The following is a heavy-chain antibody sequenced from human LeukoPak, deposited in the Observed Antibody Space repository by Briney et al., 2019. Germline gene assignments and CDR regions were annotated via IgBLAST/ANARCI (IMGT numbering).Heavy chain of an antibody. CDR1: GGSISSSSYY. Sequence: SETLSLTCTVSGGSISSSSYYWGWIRQPLGKGLEWIGSIYYSGSTYYNPSLKSRVTISVDTSKNQFSLKLSSVTAADTAVYYCARGFRFWSGVQGYFDYWGQGTLVTVSS. J-gene: IGHJ4*02. CDR2: IYYSGST. CDR3: ARGFRFWSGVQGYFDY. D-gene: IGHD3-3*01. V-gene: IGHV4-39*07.